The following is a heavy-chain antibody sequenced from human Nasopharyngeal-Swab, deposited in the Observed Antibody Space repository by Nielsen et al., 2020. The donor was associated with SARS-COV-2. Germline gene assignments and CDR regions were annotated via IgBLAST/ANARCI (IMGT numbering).Heavy chain of an antibody. CDR3: ARDWMMATWGYYYGMDV. J-gene: IGHJ6*02. Sequence: GESLKISCAASGFTFSSYGMRWVRQAPGKGLEWVAVIWYDGSNKYYVDSVKGRFTISRDNSKNTLYLQMNSLRAEDTAVYYCARDWMMATWGYYYGMDVWGQGTTVTVSS. CDR2: IWYDGSNK. CDR1: GFTFSSYG. V-gene: IGHV3-33*01. D-gene: IGHD2-15*01.